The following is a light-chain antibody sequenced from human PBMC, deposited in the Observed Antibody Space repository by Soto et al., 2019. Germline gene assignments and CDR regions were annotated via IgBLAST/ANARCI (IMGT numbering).Light chain of an antibody. V-gene: IGKV1-27*01. CDR2: GTS. CDR1: QDISNY. J-gene: IGKJ1*01. Sequence: DIQMTQSPSSLSASVGDRVTITCRASQDISNYLAWYQQKPGRVPKLLIYGTSTLQSGVPSRFSGSGSGTDFTLTISSLQPEDFATYYCQKYNRVPWTFGQGTKVDIK. CDR3: QKYNRVPWT.